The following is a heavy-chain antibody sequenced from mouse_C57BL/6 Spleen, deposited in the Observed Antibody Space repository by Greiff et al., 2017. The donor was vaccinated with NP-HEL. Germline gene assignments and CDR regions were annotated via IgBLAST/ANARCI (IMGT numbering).Heavy chain of an antibody. CDR1: GYSITSGYY. D-gene: IGHD1-1*01. J-gene: IGHJ1*03. Sequence: EVKLQQSGPGLVKPSQSLSLTCSVTGYSITSGYYWNWIRQFPGNKLEWMGYVSYDGSNNYNPSLKNRISITRDTSKNQFFLKLNSVTTEDTATYYYASDPNLLLHFDVWGTGTTVTVSS. CDR2: VSYDGSN. V-gene: IGHV3-6*01. CDR3: ASDPNLLLHFDV.